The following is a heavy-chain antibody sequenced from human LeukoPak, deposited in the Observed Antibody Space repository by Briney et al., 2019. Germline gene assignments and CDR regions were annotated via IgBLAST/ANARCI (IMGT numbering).Heavy chain of an antibody. Sequence: SETLSLTCAVYGGSFSGYYWSWIRQPPGKGLEWIGEINHSGSTNYNPSLKSRVTISVDTSKNQFSLKLSSVTAADTAVYYCARGSYDFWSGYKGRPLYYFDYWGQGTLVTVSS. D-gene: IGHD3-3*01. CDR2: INHSGST. J-gene: IGHJ4*02. CDR3: ARGSYDFWSGYKGRPLYYFDY. CDR1: GGSFSGYY. V-gene: IGHV4-34*01.